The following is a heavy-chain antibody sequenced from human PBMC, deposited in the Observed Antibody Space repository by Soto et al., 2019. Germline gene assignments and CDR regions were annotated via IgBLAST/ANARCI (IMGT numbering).Heavy chain of an antibody. D-gene: IGHD3-3*01. J-gene: IGHJ6*02. CDR1: GFTFDDHV. Sequence: PGGSLRLSCVASGFTFDDHVMHWVRQVPGKGLEWVGHITWDGYSIGYGGSVRGRFTISRDNAKDTLYLQMNSLRPEDTALYYCARSWSGSTSGRVDVWGQGTKVTVSS. V-gene: IGHV3-9*01. CDR3: ARSWSGSTSGRVDV. CDR2: ITWDGYSI.